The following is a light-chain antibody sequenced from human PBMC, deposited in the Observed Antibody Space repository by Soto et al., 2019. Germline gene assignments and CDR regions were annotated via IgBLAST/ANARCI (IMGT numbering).Light chain of an antibody. J-gene: IGKJ1*01. CDR2: DAS. CDR1: QSVSSSY. CDR3: HQYGSSPLT. Sequence: EIVLTQSPGTLSLSPGERATLSCRASQSVSSSYLAWYKQKPDQAPRLLIYDASSRATGIADRLSGSGAGTVFTLIISRREPDDFVVYYFHQYGSSPLTFGQGTKVEIK. V-gene: IGKV3-20*01.